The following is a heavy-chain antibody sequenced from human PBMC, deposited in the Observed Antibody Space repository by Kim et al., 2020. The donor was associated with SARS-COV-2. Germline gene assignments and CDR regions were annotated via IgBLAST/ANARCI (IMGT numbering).Heavy chain of an antibody. J-gene: IGHJ3*02. D-gene: IGHD2-2*01. V-gene: IGHV4-34*01. Sequence: KSRVTISVDTSKNQFSLKLSSVTAADTAVYYCASEGYCSSTSCSRRAFDIWGQGTMVTVSS. CDR3: ASEGYCSSTSCSRRAFDI.